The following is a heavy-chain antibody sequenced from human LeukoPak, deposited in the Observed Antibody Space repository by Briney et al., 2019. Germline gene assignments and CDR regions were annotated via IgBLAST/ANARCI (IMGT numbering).Heavy chain of an antibody. CDR1: GYSFTTYW. CDR3: ATRIDGTYF. V-gene: IGHV5-51*01. Sequence: GESLNISCKGSGYSFTTYWIGWMRQMPGRGLEWMAIITPGNSDTQYSPSLQGQVTISADKSISTAYLQWSSLKASDSAMYYCATRIDGTYFWGQRARVSVSS. J-gene: IGHJ4*02. CDR2: ITPGNSDT. D-gene: IGHD1-26*01.